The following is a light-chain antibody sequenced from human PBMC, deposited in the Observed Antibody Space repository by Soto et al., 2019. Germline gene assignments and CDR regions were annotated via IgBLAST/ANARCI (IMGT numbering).Light chain of an antibody. CDR3: QQASYFPLN. CDR1: HGIGSW. Sequence: IQMTQSPSSVSASVGDTVTIACRASHGIGSWLAWYHQIPGKAPKLLIYSASSLQSGTPSRFTGRGSGAAFTRTITNLQPQDVGVYHCQQASYFPLNFGGGTKVDIX. V-gene: IGKV1-12*01. CDR2: SAS. J-gene: IGKJ4*01.